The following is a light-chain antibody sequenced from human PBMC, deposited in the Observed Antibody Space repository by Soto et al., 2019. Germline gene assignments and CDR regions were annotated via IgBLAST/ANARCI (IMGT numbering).Light chain of an antibody. V-gene: IGKV1-5*01. CDR3: QQYNSYSPST. Sequence: DILMTQSPSTLSASVGDRVTITCRASQSISSWLAWYQQKPGKAPKLLIYDASSLESGVPSRFSGSGSGTEFTLTISSLQPDDFATYYCQQYNSYSPSTFGQGTKVEIK. CDR1: QSISSW. J-gene: IGKJ1*01. CDR2: DAS.